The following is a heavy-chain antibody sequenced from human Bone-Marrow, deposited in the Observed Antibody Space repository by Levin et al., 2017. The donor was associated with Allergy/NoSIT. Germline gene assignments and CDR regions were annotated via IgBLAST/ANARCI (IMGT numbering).Heavy chain of an antibody. CDR2: INWNSGSI. J-gene: IGHJ6*02. CDR1: GFTFQNYA. CDR3: AKDGYLEWFDAAEKYGMDV. V-gene: IGHV3-9*01. D-gene: IGHD3-3*01. Sequence: SLKISCAASGFTFQNYAMHWVRQAPGKGLEWVSGINWNSGSIDYGDSVKGRFTISRDNAKNSLYLQMNSLKIEDTALYYCAKDGYLEWFDAAEKYGMDVWGQGTTVTVSS.